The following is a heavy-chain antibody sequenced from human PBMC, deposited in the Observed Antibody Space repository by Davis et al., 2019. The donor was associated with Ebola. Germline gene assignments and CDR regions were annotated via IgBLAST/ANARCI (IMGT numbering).Heavy chain of an antibody. CDR2: MNPNSGNT. CDR3: ARIPSTSSLLDY. D-gene: IGHD6-6*01. Sequence: AASVKVSCKASGYTFTSYDINWVRQATGQGLEWMGWMNPNSGNTGYAQKFQGRVTMTRNTSISTAYMELNSLRSEDTAVYYCARIPSTSSLLDYWGQGTLVTVSS. J-gene: IGHJ4*02. V-gene: IGHV1-8*01. CDR1: GYTFTSYD.